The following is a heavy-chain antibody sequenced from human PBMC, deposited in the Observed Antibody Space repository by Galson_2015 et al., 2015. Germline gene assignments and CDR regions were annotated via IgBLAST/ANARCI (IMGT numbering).Heavy chain of an antibody. V-gene: IGHV4-59*01. CDR3: ARDQDDYSNPGRGGMDV. CDR2: IYYSGST. CDR1: GGPISSYY. J-gene: IGHJ6*02. D-gene: IGHD4-11*01. Sequence: SETLSLTCAVSGGPISSYYWSWIRQPPGKGLEWIGYIYYSGSTNYNPSLKSRVTISVDTSKNQFSLKLSSVTAADTAVYYCARDQDDYSNPGRGGMDVWGQGTTVTVSS.